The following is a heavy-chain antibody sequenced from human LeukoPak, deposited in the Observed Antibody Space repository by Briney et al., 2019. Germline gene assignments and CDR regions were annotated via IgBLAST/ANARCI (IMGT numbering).Heavy chain of an antibody. D-gene: IGHD1-20*01. J-gene: IGHJ3*02. CDR2: IYYSGST. Sequence: SETLSLTCTVSGGSISSYYWSWIRQPPGKGLEWIGYIYYSGSTYYNPSLKSRVTISVDTSKNQFSLKLSSVTAADTAVYYCASLYNWNDAYAFDIWGQGTMVTVSS. CDR3: ASLYNWNDAYAFDI. V-gene: IGHV4-59*06. CDR1: GGSISSYY.